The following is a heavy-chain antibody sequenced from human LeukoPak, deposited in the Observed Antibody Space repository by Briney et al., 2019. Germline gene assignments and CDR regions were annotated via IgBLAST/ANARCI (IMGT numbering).Heavy chain of an antibody. CDR1: GFTFSYYS. J-gene: IGHJ4*02. CDR2: ISSNGGST. V-gene: IGHV3-64D*09. CDR3: AKGPTYDSLPYYFDY. Sequence: GGSLRLSCSASGFTFSYYSMHWVRQAAGKGLEFVSGISSNGGSTYYADSLKGRFTVSRDNSNNTLYLQMSSLRAEDTAIYYCAKGPTYDSLPYYFDYWGQGTLVTVSS. D-gene: IGHD3-22*01.